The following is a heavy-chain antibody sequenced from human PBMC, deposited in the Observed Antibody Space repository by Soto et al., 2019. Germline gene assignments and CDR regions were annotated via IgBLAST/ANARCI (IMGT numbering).Heavy chain of an antibody. Sequence: EVQVLESGGGLVQPGGSLKLSCSASAINFRSYAMSWVRQAPGKGLEWVSAVGGSGSVTYYADFVKGRFTVSRDDSKNTLYLHMSSLRVEDTAIYYCAKRQSFDFWSGYLPFFDYWGQGTPVTVSS. CDR2: VGGSGSVT. J-gene: IGHJ4*02. D-gene: IGHD3-3*01. V-gene: IGHV3-23*01. CDR3: AKRQSFDFWSGYLPFFDY. CDR1: AINFRSYA.